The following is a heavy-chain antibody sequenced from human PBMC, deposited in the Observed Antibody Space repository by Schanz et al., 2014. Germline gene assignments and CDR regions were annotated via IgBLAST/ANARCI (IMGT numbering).Heavy chain of an antibody. CDR1: GYSFNLFV. Sequence: QVQLVQSGAEVQKPGASVMLSCKTSGYSFNLFVVSWVRQAPGQGLEWMGWISAYNGNMNYAQKFQGRVTMTTDTSTRTAYMELRSLRSDDTAVYYCARGSYSSSYYQYGMDVWGQGTTVTVSS. J-gene: IGHJ6*02. CDR2: ISAYNGNM. D-gene: IGHD3-22*01. CDR3: ARGSYSSSYYQYGMDV. V-gene: IGHV1-18*04.